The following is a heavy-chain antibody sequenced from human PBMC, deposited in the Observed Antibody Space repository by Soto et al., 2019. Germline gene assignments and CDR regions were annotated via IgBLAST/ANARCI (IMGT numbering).Heavy chain of an antibody. CDR2: IWYDGSNK. CDR1: GLTFSSYG. CDR3: ARGPGYSSSHYGMDV. D-gene: IGHD6-19*01. J-gene: IGHJ6*02. V-gene: IGHV3-33*01. Sequence: QVQLVESGGGVVQPGRSLRLSCAASGLTFSSYGRHWVRQAPGKGLEWVAVIWYDGSNKYYADSVKGRFTISRDNSKNTLYLQVKSLKAEDTAVYYCARGPGYSSSHYGMDVWGQGTTVTVSS.